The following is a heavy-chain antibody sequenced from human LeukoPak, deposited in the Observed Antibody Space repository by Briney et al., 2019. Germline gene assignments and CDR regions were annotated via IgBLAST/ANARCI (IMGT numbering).Heavy chain of an antibody. CDR3: ARDPYYYDSSGYYN. CDR1: GGTFSSYA. J-gene: IGHJ4*02. Sequence: SVKVSCKASGGTFSSYAISWVRQAPGQGLEWMGRIIPILGIANYAQKFQGRVTITADKSTSTAYMELSSLRSEDTAVYYCARDPYYYDSSGYYNWGQGTLVTVSS. D-gene: IGHD3-22*01. V-gene: IGHV1-69*04. CDR2: IIPILGIA.